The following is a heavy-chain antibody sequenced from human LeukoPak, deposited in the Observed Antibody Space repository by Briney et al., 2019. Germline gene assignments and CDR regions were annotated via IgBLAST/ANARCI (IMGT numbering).Heavy chain of an antibody. CDR2: VSNSGSSI. D-gene: IGHD6-13*01. Sequence: PGGSLRLSCAASGFTFSSYWMSWIRQAPGKGLEWISCVSNSGSSIYYADSVKGRFSISRDNVKNSPYLQMNSLRVEDTAVYYCARDGAYSASNFWGQGTMVAVSS. CDR3: ARDGAYSASNF. J-gene: IGHJ3*01. CDR1: GFTFSSYW. V-gene: IGHV3-11*01.